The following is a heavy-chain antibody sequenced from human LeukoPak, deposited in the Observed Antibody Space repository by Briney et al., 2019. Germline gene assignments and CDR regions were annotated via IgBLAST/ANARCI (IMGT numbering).Heavy chain of an antibody. CDR2: MSGSGGSR. CDR1: GFTFSSYA. V-gene: IGHV3-23*01. D-gene: IGHD6-19*01. CDR3: VKDLRSGWSVEY. Sequence: GGSLRLSRTASGFTFSSYAMSWVRQAPGKGLEWVSAMSGSGGSRYYADSVKGRFTISRDSSKSTLYLQMNSLRPEDTAVYYCVKDLRSGWSVEYWGQGTLVTVSS. J-gene: IGHJ4*02.